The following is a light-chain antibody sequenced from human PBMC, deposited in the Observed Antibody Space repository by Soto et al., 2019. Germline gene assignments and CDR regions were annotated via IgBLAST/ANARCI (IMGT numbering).Light chain of an antibody. CDR2: AAS. Sequence: DIQMTQSPSSLSASVGDRVTITCRASQSISTYLHWYQQKPGKPPKLLIYAASNLQSGVPSRFSGSGSGTDFTLTISSLQPEDFATYYCQQSYNTPPYTFGLGTKLEIK. CDR3: QQSYNTPPYT. CDR1: QSISTY. V-gene: IGKV1-39*01. J-gene: IGKJ2*01.